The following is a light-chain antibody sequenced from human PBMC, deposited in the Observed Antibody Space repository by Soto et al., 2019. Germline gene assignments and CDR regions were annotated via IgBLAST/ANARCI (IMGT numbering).Light chain of an antibody. J-gene: IGKJ1*01. Sequence: EIVLTQSPGTLSLSPGERATLSCRASQSVSSSYLAWYQQKPGQAPRLLIYDTSSRATGNPDRFSGSESGTDFTLAISRLEPEDFAVYYCQQCGSSPSFGKGTKVELK. V-gene: IGKV3-20*01. CDR2: DTS. CDR1: QSVSSSY. CDR3: QQCGSSPS.